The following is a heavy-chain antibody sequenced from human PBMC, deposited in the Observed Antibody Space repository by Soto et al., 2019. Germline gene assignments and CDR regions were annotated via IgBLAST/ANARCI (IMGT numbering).Heavy chain of an antibody. CDR2: IYVTGAV. D-gene: IGHD2-21*01. CDR3: ASLRIATNNYKWFDP. J-gene: IGHJ5*02. CDR1: CAALNSGNYY. V-gene: IGHV4-31*03. Sequence: PSETLSLTCSVSCAALNSGNYYWSWIRQVPGKGLEWIGHIYVTGAVDYNPSLRDRITISQDTSERQFSLNLRLVTAADTAVYYCASLRIATNNYKWFDPWGQGTLVTVSS.